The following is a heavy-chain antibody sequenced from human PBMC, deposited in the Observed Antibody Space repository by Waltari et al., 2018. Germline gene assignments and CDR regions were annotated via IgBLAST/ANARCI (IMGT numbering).Heavy chain of an antibody. CDR1: GGSFSGSY. CDR3: AREREYYYGSGTLPHYGMDV. CDR2: INHSGST. J-gene: IGHJ6*02. Sequence: QVQLQQWGAGLLKPSETLSLTCAVYGGSFSGSYWSWIRQPPGKGLEWIGEINHSGSTNYNPSLKSRVTISVDTSKNQFSLKLSSVTAADTAVYYCAREREYYYGSGTLPHYGMDVWGQGTTVTVSS. D-gene: IGHD3-10*01. V-gene: IGHV4-34*01.